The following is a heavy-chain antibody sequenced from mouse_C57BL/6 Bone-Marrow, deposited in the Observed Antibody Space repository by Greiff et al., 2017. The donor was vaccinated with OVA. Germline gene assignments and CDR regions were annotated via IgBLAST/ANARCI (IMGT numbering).Heavy chain of an antibody. D-gene: IGHD3-3*01. V-gene: IGHV5-15*01. CDR1: GFTFSDYG. Sequence: EVKLVESGGGLVQPGGSLKLSCAASGFTFSDYGMAWVRQAPRKGPEWVAFISNLAYSIYYADTVTGRFTISRENAKNTLYLEMSSLRSEDTAMYYCARGGRGRLGWFAYWGQGTLVTVSA. CDR2: ISNLAYSI. J-gene: IGHJ3*01. CDR3: ARGGRGRLGWFAY.